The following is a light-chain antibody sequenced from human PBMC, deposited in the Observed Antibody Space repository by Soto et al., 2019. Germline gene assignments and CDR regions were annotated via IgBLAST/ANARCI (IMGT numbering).Light chain of an antibody. Sequence: EIVLTQSPGTLSLSPGERATLSCRASQSVSSSYLAWYQQKPGQAPRLLIYAASSRATGIPDRFSGSGSGTDFTLTITRLEPEDFAVYYGQQYGSSPPTFGQGTKVEIK. CDR2: AAS. V-gene: IGKV3-20*01. CDR1: QSVSSSY. J-gene: IGKJ1*01. CDR3: QQYGSSPPT.